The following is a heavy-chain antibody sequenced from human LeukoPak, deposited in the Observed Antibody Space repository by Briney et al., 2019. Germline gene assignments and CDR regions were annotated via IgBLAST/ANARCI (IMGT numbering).Heavy chain of an antibody. J-gene: IGHJ4*02. CDR1: GFTFSDYW. V-gene: IGHV3-7*04. CDR2: INPDGSDK. D-gene: IGHD3-16*02. Sequence: GGSLRLSCAASGFTFSDYWVIWVRQVPGKGLEWVAKINPDGSDKSYVDSVKGRFTISRDNAKNSLYLQMNSLRAEDTAVYYCARDPRWNFDYWGQGTLVTVFS. CDR3: ARDPRWNFDY.